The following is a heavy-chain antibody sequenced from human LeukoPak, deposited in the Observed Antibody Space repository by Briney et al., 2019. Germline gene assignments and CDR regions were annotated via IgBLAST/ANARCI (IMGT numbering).Heavy chain of an antibody. V-gene: IGHV3-9*03. CDR1: GFTFEDYA. J-gene: IGHJ4*02. CDR2: ISWNSGSI. Sequence: SLSLTCAASGFTFEDYARHWVRQAPGKGLEWVSGISWNSGSIGYADSVKGRFTSSRDNAKNSLYVQMNSLRAEDMALYYCAKGGSYYELDYWGQGTLVTVSS. CDR3: AKGGSYYELDY. D-gene: IGHD1-26*01.